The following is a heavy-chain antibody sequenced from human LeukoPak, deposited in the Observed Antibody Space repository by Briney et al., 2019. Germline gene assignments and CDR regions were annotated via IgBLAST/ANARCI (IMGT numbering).Heavy chain of an antibody. V-gene: IGHV4-61*02. Sequence: SETLSLTCSVSGDSITSGDSYWTWIRQPAGRGLEWIGLIYTSGSTKYNPSLKSRITMSLDTSKNQISLQLNSVTAADTAVYYCARDVGYSYGYNWFDPWGQGTLVTVST. J-gene: IGHJ5*02. D-gene: IGHD5-18*01. CDR3: ARDVGYSYGYNWFDP. CDR1: GDSITSGDSY. CDR2: IYTSGST.